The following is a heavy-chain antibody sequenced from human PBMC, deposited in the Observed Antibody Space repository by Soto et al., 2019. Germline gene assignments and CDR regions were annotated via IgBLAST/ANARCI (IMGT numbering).Heavy chain of an antibody. CDR1: GGTFSTHA. V-gene: IGHV1-69*13. J-gene: IGHJ6*02. D-gene: IGHD2-15*01. CDR2: IIPISGTT. Sequence: GASVKVSCKASGGTFSTHAIIWVRQAPGHGLEWMGGIIPISGTTYYTQKFQGRVTITADEPTSTAFMELSSLKSDDTAVFYCARGYCSGGNCYSGMDVWGQGTMVTVYS. CDR3: ARGYCSGGNCYSGMDV.